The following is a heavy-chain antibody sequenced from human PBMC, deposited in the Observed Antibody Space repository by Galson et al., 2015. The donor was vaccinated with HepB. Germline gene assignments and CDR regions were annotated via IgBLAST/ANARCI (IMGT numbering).Heavy chain of an antibody. D-gene: IGHD3-10*01. CDR2: INQDGNSK. CDR3: ARRISLVRGIITKPDYYYGMDV. V-gene: IGHV3-7*03. Sequence: SLRLSCAASGFTFSSYWMNWVRQAPGEGLEWVAHINQDGNSKYYVDSVTGRFTISRDNAKDSVYLQLDSLRAEDTAVYYCARRISLVRGIITKPDYYYGMDVWGQGTTVTVAS. CDR1: GFTFSSYW. J-gene: IGHJ6*02.